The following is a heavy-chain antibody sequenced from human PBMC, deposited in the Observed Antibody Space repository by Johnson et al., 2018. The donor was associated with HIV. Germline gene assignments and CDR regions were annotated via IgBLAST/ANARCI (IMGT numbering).Heavy chain of an antibody. Sequence: VQLVESGGGLVQPGGSLRLSCAASGFTFSSYDMHWVRQATGKGLEWVSAIGTAGDTYYTDSVKGLSTISRDNSNNTLYLHMNSLRPDDTGVYYCAKDKFMFLDNPVDAFDVWGQGTMVTYSS. D-gene: IGHD3/OR15-3a*01. CDR3: AKDKFMFLDNPVDAFDV. CDR2: IGTAGDT. CDR1: GFTFSSYD. J-gene: IGHJ3*01. V-gene: IGHV3-13*01.